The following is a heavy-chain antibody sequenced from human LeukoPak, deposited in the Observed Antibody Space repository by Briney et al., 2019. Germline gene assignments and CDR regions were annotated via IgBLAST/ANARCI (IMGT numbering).Heavy chain of an antibody. Sequence: GGSLRLSCAASGYTFSSYWMHWVRQAPGKGLVWVSRIDTDGRTTNYADSVKGRFTIYRDNVQNTLYLQMNSLTAEDTAVYYCARVVAGARSYWGQGALVSVSS. V-gene: IGHV3-74*01. CDR2: IDTDGRTT. D-gene: IGHD3-10*01. J-gene: IGHJ4*02. CDR3: ARVVAGARSY. CDR1: GYTFSSYW.